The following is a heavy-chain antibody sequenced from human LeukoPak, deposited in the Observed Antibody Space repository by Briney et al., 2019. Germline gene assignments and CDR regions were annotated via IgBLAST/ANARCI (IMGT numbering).Heavy chain of an antibody. V-gene: IGHV4-59*01. Sequence: ETLSLTCTVSGGSISSYYWSWIRQPPGKGLEWIGYTYYSGSTNYNPSLKSRVTISVDTSKNQFSLKLSSVTAADTAVYYYARDQRGYSYGYDWFDPWGQGTLVTVSS. CDR2: TYYSGST. D-gene: IGHD5-18*01. CDR1: GGSISSYY. J-gene: IGHJ5*02. CDR3: ARDQRGYSYGYDWFDP.